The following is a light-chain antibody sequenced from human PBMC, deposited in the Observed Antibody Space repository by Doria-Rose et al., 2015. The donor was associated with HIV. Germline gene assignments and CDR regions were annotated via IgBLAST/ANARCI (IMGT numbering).Light chain of an antibody. CDR2: DGS. CDR3: HQYGTSWT. Sequence: IVMTQSPGTLSSSPGARATLSCRASQSFSSTYLAWYQQKPGQAPSLLIYDGSTRATGIPDRFSASGSGTDFTLTINRLEPEDFALYYCHQYGTSWTFGQGTKVEI. J-gene: IGKJ1*01. CDR1: QSFSSTY. V-gene: IGKV3-20*01.